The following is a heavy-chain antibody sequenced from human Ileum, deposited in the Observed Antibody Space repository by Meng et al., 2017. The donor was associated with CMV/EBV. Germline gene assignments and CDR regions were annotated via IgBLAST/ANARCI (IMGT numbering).Heavy chain of an antibody. CDR2: ISAYNGDT. J-gene: IGHJ6*02. D-gene: IGHD5-24*01. V-gene: IGHV1-18*01. Sequence: ASVKVSCKASGYAFSSYGISWVRGRQAPGQGLEWMGWISAYNGDTNYAQNLHDRVTLTTDISTSTAYMELRSLRSDDTAVYYCAKDDYTRDGGYYIAMDVWGQGTTVTVSS. CDR1: GYAFSSYG. CDR3: AKDDYTRDGGYYIAMDV.